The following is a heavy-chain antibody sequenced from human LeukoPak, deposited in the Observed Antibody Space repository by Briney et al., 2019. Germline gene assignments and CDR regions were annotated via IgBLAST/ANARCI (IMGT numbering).Heavy chain of an antibody. J-gene: IGHJ4*02. CDR2: IRYEGSNK. CDR1: GFTFSSYG. CDR3: AARVTVAGVFDY. Sequence: PGRSLRLSCAASGFTFSSYGTHCVRQAPGRGLEGVAFIRYEGSNKYYADSVKGRFTISRDDSKNTLYLQMNGLSAEDTAVYYCAARVTVAGVFDYWGQGTLVTVSS. D-gene: IGHD6-19*01. V-gene: IGHV3-30*02.